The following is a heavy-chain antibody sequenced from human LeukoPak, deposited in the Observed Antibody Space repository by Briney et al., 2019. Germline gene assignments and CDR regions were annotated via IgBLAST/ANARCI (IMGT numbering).Heavy chain of an antibody. CDR1: GFTFSSYG. J-gene: IGHJ4*02. CDR2: IWYDGSNK. V-gene: IGHV3-33*08. D-gene: IGHD6-19*01. CDR3: AREPSGWRYCFDY. Sequence: PGGSLRLSCAASGFTFSSYGMHWVRQAPGKGLEWVAVIWYDGSNKYYADSVKGRFTISRDNSKNTLYLQMNSLRAEDTAVYYCAREPSGWRYCFDYWGQGTLVTVSS.